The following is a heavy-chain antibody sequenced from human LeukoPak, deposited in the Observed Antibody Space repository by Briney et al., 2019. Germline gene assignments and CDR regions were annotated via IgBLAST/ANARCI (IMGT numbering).Heavy chain of an antibody. CDR2: INHSGST. CDR3: ARFDFIWGGSYGMDAFDI. J-gene: IGHJ3*02. D-gene: IGHD3-16*01. V-gene: IGHV4-38-2*01. CDR1: GYSISSGFS. Sequence: PSGTLSLTCAVSGYSISSGFSWGGGRQPPGKGLEWMGNINHSGSTYYTPSLKSRLTISLDTSKNRLSLKLNSVTAEDTDAHFCARFDFIWGGSYGMDAFDIWGQGTVVTVSS.